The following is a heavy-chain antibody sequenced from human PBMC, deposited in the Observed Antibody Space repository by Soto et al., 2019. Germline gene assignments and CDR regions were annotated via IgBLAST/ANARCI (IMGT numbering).Heavy chain of an antibody. CDR1: GGSISSGDYY. Sequence: PSETLSLTCTVSGGSISSGDYYWSWIRQPPGKGLEWIGYIYYSGSTYYNPSLKSLVTISVDTSKNQFSLRLSSVTAADTAVYYCARERPDGCRLDPWGQGTLVTVSS. V-gene: IGHV4-30-4*01. J-gene: IGHJ5*02. CDR2: IYYSGST. D-gene: IGHD6-19*01. CDR3: ARERPDGCRLDP.